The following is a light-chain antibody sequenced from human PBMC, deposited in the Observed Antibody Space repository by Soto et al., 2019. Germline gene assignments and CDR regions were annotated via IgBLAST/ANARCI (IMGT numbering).Light chain of an antibody. V-gene: IGKV1-27*01. CDR1: QGIGVY. CDR3: QKYNSAPLT. Sequence: DIQMTQSPSSVSASVGDRITITCRASQGIGVYLAWFQQKPGNVPKLLIYAASTLQSGGPSRFSGSGSGTYFTLTTSSLQPEDVATYYCQKYNSAPLTFGGGTKVEIK. CDR2: AAS. J-gene: IGKJ4*01.